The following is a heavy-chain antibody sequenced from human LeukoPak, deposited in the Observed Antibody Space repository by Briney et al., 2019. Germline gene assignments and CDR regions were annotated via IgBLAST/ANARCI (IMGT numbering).Heavy chain of an antibody. CDR2: TYYGSKWYN. CDR1: GDSVSSISAS. Sequence: SQTLSLTCVISGDSVSSISASWNWIRQSPSRGLEWLGRTYYGSKWYNDYAVSVKSRITINPDTSRNQYPLQLNSVTPEDTAVYYCARGGGGGRATIDYWGQGTLVTVSS. J-gene: IGHJ4*02. CDR3: ARGGGGGRATIDY. V-gene: IGHV6-1*01. D-gene: IGHD3-16*01.